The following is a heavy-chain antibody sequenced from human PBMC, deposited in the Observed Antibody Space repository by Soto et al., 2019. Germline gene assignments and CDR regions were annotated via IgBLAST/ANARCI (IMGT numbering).Heavy chain of an antibody. D-gene: IGHD1-26*01. CDR1: GXTFSSYW. Sequence: GSLRLSCAASGXTFSSYWMHWVRRPPGKGLEWVAVVWYDGSNKYYADSVKGPFTISRDNSHNTLYLQMNSLRAEDTAVYYCARDNPIYSGSYPGYWGQGTLGTVS. CDR2: VWYDGSNK. J-gene: IGHJ4*02. V-gene: IGHV3-33*01. CDR3: ARDNPIYSGSYPGY.